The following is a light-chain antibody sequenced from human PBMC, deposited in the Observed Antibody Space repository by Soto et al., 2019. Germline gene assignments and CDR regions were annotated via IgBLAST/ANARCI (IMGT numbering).Light chain of an antibody. J-gene: IGLJ2*01. CDR3: QFYDSSLSAVV. CDR1: SSNIGAGYD. Sequence: QSVLTQPPSVSGAPGQRVTISCTGSSSNIGAGYDVHWYQQLPGTAPKLLIYGNSNRPSGVPDRFSGSKSGTSASLAITGLQAEHEADYYCQFYDSSLSAVVFGGGTKLTVL. CDR2: GNS. V-gene: IGLV1-40*01.